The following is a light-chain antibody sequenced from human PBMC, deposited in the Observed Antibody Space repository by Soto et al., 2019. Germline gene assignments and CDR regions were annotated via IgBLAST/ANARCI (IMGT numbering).Light chain of an antibody. Sequence: IQLTQSPSSLSASVVDRVTITCRASQDIAIYLAWYQQKPGKAPELLIYAASTLQSGVPSRFSGSGSGTDFTLTISCLQSEDFATYYCQQYYSFPRTFGQGTKVDIK. V-gene: IGKV1-9*01. CDR2: AAS. CDR1: QDIAIY. CDR3: QQYYSFPRT. J-gene: IGKJ1*01.